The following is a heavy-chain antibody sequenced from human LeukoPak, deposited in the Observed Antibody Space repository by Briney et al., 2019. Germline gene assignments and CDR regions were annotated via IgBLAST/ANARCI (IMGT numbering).Heavy chain of an antibody. CDR2: IWYDGSNK. CDR1: GFTFSSYG. Sequence: GGSLRLSCAASGFTFSSYGTHWVRQAPGKGLEWVAVIWYDGSNKYYADSVKGRFTISRDNSKNTLYLQMNSLRAEDTAVYYCARVPGTSSNMDVWGQGTTVTVSS. J-gene: IGHJ6*02. D-gene: IGHD2-2*01. V-gene: IGHV3-33*01. CDR3: ARVPGTSSNMDV.